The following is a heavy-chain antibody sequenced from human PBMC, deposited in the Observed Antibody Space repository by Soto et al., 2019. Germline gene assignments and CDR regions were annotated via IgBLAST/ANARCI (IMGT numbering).Heavy chain of an antibody. CDR1: GFTFSGYA. Sequence: GGSLRLSCAVSGFTFSGYAMSWVRQAPGKGLEWVSVISASGTTTYYADSVKGRFTISRDTSKNTLYLQMNSLRAEDTAIYYCARSSSAYYLFDYWGQGTLVTVSS. V-gene: IGHV3-23*01. CDR2: ISASGTTT. J-gene: IGHJ4*02. D-gene: IGHD6-19*01. CDR3: ARSSSAYYLFDY.